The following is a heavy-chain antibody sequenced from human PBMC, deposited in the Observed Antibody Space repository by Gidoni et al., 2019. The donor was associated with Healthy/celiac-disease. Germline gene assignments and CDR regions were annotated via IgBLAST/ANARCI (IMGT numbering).Heavy chain of an antibody. Sequence: EVQLLDSGGGLLQLGGSLSLPCAAYGFTFSSYAMSWVRQAPGKGLEWVAAISGSGGSTYYADSVKGRFTISRDNSKNTLYLQMNSLRAEDTAVYYCAKCRPLIIVATICYFDYWGQGTLVTVSS. CDR3: AKCRPLIIVATICYFDY. D-gene: IGHD5-12*01. J-gene: IGHJ4*02. V-gene: IGHV3-23*01. CDR2: ISGSGGST. CDR1: GFTFSSYA.